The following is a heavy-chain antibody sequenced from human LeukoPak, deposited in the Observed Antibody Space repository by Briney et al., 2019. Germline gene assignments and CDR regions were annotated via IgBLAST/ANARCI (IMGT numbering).Heavy chain of an antibody. CDR3: AKDNYTDSYYPFDY. J-gene: IGHJ4*02. CDR1: GIPLRGYA. Sequence: PGGSLRLSCVGAGIPLRGYAMSWVRQAPGKGLEWVSAMSGSGDSTLYADSVRGRFTISRDDSKNTLYLQMNNLRVEDTAVYYCAKDNYTDSYYPFDYWGQGTLVTVSS. D-gene: IGHD1-26*01. CDR2: MSGSGDST. V-gene: IGHV3-23*01.